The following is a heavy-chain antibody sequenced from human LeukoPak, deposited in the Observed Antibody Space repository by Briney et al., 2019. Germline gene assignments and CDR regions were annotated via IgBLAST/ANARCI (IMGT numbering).Heavy chain of an antibody. Sequence: PSETLSLTCTVSGGSISSGGYYWSWIRQHPGKGLEWIGYIYYSGSTYYNPSLESRVTISVDTSKNQFSLKLSSVTAADTAVYYCARDRVVVTATSSYWYFDLWGRGTLVTVSS. CDR1: GGSISSGGYY. CDR2: IYYSGST. CDR3: ARDRVVVTATSSYWYFDL. V-gene: IGHV4-31*03. D-gene: IGHD2-21*02. J-gene: IGHJ2*01.